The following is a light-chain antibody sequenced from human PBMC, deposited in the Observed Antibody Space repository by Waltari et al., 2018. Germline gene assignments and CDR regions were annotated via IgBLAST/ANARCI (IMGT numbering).Light chain of an antibody. CDR1: QSVTKW. J-gene: IGKJ1*01. Sequence: DIQMTQSPSTLSASVGDRVTITCRASQSVTKWVAWYQQKPGKAPELLIYEGSSLQSGVPSRFSGSGCGTEFTLTISSLQPDDFTTYYCQQYNSYWTFGQGTKVEMK. V-gene: IGKV1-5*03. CDR3: QQYNSYWT. CDR2: EGS.